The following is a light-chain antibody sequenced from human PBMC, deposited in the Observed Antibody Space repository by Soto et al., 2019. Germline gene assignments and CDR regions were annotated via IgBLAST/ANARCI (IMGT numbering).Light chain of an antibody. V-gene: IGLV2-14*01. CDR3: SSYTGTSTLV. CDR2: EVS. Sequence: QSALSQPASVSGSPGQSITISCAGTSSGVGGYNYVSWYQEHPGKAPKLMISEVSNRPSGVSNRFSGSKSGNTASLTISGLQAEDEADYYCSSYTGTSTLVFGGGTNVTVL. CDR1: SSGVGGYNY. J-gene: IGLJ3*02.